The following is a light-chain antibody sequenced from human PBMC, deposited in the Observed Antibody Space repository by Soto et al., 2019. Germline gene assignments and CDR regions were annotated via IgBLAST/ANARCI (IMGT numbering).Light chain of an antibody. V-gene: IGLV7-43*01. J-gene: IGLJ2*01. CDR1: TGAVTSGYY. CDR2: STS. CDR3: LFYYGGAQLV. Sequence: QAVVTQEPSLTVSPGGTVTLTCASSTGAVTSGYYPNWFQQQPGPATRALIYSTSHKQSRTPARFSGSLLGGKAALTLSGVKAEDEAEYYGLFYYGGAQLVFGGGTKLTVL.